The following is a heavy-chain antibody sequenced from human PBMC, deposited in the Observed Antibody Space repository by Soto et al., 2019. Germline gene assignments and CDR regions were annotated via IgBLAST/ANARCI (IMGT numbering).Heavy chain of an antibody. CDR2: IFTDDTT. CDR1: GFTVSSTY. D-gene: IGHD5-18*01. V-gene: IGHV3-53*01. J-gene: IGHJ4*02. CDR3: ARMGFGYGQDY. Sequence: EVQLVESGGGLIQPGGSLRLSCAASGFTVSSTYMTWVRQAPGKGLEWVSVIFTDDTTNYADSVKGRFSISRDNSNNTLSLQMNSLRAEDTAVYYCARMGFGYGQDYWGQGTLVTVSS.